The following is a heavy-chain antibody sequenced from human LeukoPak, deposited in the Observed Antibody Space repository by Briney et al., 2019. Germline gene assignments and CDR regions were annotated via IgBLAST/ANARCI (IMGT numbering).Heavy chain of an antibody. CDR2: ISDSGANT. J-gene: IGHJ3*02. D-gene: IGHD1-1*01. CDR3: ANLDDAFGI. CDR1: GFTFSTYT. Sequence: GSLRLSCAASGFTFSTYTMSWVRQAPGKGLEWVSAISDSGANTYHADSVKGRFTISRDNSKNTLFLQMDSLRVEDTAVYYCANLDDAFGIWGQGTMVTVSS. V-gene: IGHV3-23*01.